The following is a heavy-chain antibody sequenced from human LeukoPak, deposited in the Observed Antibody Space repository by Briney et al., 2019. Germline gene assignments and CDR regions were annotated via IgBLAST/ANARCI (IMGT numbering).Heavy chain of an antibody. J-gene: IGHJ6*03. CDR2: IYPGDSDI. Sequence: GESLKISCKGSGYRFNSYWIGWVRQVPGKGLEWMGVIYPGDSDIRYSPSFQGHVIISADKSISTAYLQWSSLKASDTAMYYCARHLGGEFYYMDVWGKGTTVTVSS. D-gene: IGHD3-16*01. CDR3: ARHLGGEFYYMDV. CDR1: GYRFNSYW. V-gene: IGHV5-51*01.